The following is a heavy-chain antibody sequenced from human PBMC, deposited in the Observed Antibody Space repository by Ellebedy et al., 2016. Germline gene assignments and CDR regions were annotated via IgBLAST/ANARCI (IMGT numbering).Heavy chain of an antibody. CDR2: INHRGST. V-gene: IGHV4-34*01. D-gene: IGHD6-13*01. CDR1: GEFLSSYY. J-gene: IGHJ4*02. Sequence: SETLSLTCTVSGEFLSSYYWSWIRQPPGKGLEWIGEINHRGSTSSNPSLKSRVTIAVDTSKNQFSLKLNSVTAEDTAVYYCVRHWRVAGQFDYWGQGALVAVSS. CDR3: VRHWRVAGQFDY.